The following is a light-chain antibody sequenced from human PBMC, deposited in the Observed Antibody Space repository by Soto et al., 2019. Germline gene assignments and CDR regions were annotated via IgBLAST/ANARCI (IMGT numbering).Light chain of an antibody. V-gene: IGKV3-20*01. CDR2: GAS. CDR3: QQYGSSPGT. CDR1: QSVTSSY. Sequence: EMVLTQSPGTLSLSPGERATLSCRASQSVTSSYLAWYQQKPGQAPRLLIYGASSRATGIPDRFSGSGSGTDFNLSISRMEPEDFAVYYCQQYGSSPGTLGQGTKLEIK. J-gene: IGKJ2*01.